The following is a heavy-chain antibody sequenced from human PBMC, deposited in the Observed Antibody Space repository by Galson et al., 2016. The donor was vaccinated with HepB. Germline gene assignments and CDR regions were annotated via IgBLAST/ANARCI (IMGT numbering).Heavy chain of an antibody. CDR1: GFTFSSHG. J-gene: IGHJ4*02. D-gene: IGHD2-21*01. V-gene: IGHV3-21*01. Sequence: SLRLSCAASGFTFSSHGMNWIRQAPGQGLEWVSSISSDGVYTYYADSLKGRFSISRDNAKNSLFLQMSSLRAEDTAMYYCARDYFCVGASCRGERGRFDYWGQGALVTVSS. CDR2: ISSDGVYT. CDR3: ARDYFCVGASCRGERGRFDY.